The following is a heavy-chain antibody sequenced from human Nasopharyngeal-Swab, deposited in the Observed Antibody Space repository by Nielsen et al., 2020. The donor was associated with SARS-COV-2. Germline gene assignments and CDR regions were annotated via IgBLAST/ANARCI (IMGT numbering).Heavy chain of an antibody. CDR2: IWYDGSNK. D-gene: IGHD1-26*01. J-gene: IGHJ4*02. CDR3: ARPYSGSYYSSFDY. CDR1: GFTFSSYG. Sequence: GESLKISCAASGFTFSSYGMHWVRQAPGKGLEWVAVIWYDGSNKYYADSVKGRFTISRDNSKNTLYLQMNSLRAEDTAVYYCARPYSGSYYSSFDYWGQGTLVTVSS. V-gene: IGHV3-33*01.